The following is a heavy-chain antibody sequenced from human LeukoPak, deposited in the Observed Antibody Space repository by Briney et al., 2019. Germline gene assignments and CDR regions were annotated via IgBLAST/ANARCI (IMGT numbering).Heavy chain of an antibody. CDR3: VRWGDTPFDY. V-gene: IGHV1-8*01. CDR2: RKPNNGKT. Sequence: GASVKVSCKASGYSFTIHDINWVRQGTGQGLEWMGWRKPNNGKTGYAQKFQCRVTMTSDTSISAAYMELSSLKSEDTAVYYCVRWGDTPFDYWGQGTLVTVSS. D-gene: IGHD5-18*01. J-gene: IGHJ4*02. CDR1: GYSFTIHD.